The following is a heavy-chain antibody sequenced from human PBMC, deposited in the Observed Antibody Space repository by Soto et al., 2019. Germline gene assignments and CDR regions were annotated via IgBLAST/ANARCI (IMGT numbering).Heavy chain of an antibody. CDR3: AKEGNGGSSLDS. CDR1: GLNRDDYM. V-gene: IGHV3-43*01. Sequence: PGGSLRRSCESSGLNRDDYMIHYVRQPPGKGLEWISLISWDGGSIDYADSIKGRFTVSRDNSKTSLYLHMHSLTSDDTAFYFCAKEGNGGSSLDSWGQGTLVTVS. CDR2: ISWDGGSI. D-gene: IGHD2-15*01. J-gene: IGHJ5*01.